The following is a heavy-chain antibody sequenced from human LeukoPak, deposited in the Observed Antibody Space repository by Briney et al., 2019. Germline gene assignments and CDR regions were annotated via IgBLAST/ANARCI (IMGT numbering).Heavy chain of an antibody. J-gene: IGHJ4*02. D-gene: IGHD6-6*01. Sequence: QSGGPLRLPCAASVFPFISYGLHWVRQAPGKGLEGVAVIGYDGSNKYYEDSVRGRFTISRDNPKNTLYLNMKSLRADDSAWFGCTPYCSFRVALLGYWGQRSLATHSS. CDR3: TPYCSFRVALLGY. V-gene: IGHV3-30*02. CDR1: VFPFISYG. CDR2: IGYDGSNK.